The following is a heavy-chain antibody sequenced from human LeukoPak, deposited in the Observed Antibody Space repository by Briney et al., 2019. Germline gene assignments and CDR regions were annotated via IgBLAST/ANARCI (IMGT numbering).Heavy chain of an antibody. CDR1: GYTFISYG. Sequence: EASVKVSCKASGYTFISYGISWVRQARGQGLKCMGWISAYNGYTDYAQKLQFRVTMTTDTSTSTAYMELRSLRSDDTAVYYCARDKAVTTEVTQHFQHWGQGTLVTVSS. D-gene: IGHD4-23*01. V-gene: IGHV1-18*01. CDR2: ISAYNGYT. CDR3: ARDKAVTTEVTQHFQH. J-gene: IGHJ1*01.